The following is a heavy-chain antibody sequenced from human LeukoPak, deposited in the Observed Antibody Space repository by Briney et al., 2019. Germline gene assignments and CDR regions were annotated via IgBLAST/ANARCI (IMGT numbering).Heavy chain of an antibody. CDR1: GFAFSSYE. V-gene: IGHV3-48*03. CDR3: ARRGNDYYGMDA. J-gene: IGHJ6*02. Sequence: PGGSLRLSCAASGFAFSSYEMNWVRQAPGKGLEWVSYISSSGSTIYYADSVKGRFTISRDNAKNSLYLQMNSLRAEDTAVYYCARRGNDYYGMDAWGQGTTVTVSS. D-gene: IGHD4-23*01. CDR2: ISSSGSTI.